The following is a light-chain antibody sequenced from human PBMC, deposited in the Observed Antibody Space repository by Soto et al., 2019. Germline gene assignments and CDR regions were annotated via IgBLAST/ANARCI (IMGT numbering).Light chain of an antibody. V-gene: IGKV3-20*01. CDR1: QSVSSSY. CDR2: GAS. CDR3: QQYGSAPLT. Sequence: EMVLTPSPGTLSLSPGERATLSCRASQSVSSSYLAWYPQKPDQAPRLLIHGASSRATGSPDGFSGSRAATDFTLTISRLEQEDFAVDYCQQYGSAPLTFGGGTKVDIK. J-gene: IGKJ4*01.